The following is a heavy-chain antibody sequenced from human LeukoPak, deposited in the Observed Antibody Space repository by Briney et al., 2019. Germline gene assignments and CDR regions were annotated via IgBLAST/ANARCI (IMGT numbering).Heavy chain of an antibody. CDR1: GGSISRYY. V-gene: IGHV4-59*01. J-gene: IGHJ4*02. CDR3: ATCPITADGAVDY. D-gene: IGHD6-13*01. CDR2: IYYSGST. Sequence: SETLSLTCTVSGGSISRYYWSWIRQPPGKGLEWIGYIYYSGSTDYNPSLKSRVTISIDTSKNQFSLKLSSLTAADTAVYYCATCPITADGAVDYWGQGIRVTVSS.